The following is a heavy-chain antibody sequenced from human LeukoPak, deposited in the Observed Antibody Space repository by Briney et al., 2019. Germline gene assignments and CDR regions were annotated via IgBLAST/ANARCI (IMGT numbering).Heavy chain of an antibody. J-gene: IGHJ5*01. CDR3: ARLVGASWFDS. Sequence: SQTLSLTCAISGDSVSTNSATWTWLRQSPSRGLEWLGRTYYRSKWNNDYAVSMKSRVTINPDTSKNQFSLQLNSVTPEDTAVYYCARLVGASWFDSWGQGTLVTVSS. V-gene: IGHV6-1*01. D-gene: IGHD1-26*01. CDR2: TYYRSKWNN. CDR1: GDSVSTNSAT.